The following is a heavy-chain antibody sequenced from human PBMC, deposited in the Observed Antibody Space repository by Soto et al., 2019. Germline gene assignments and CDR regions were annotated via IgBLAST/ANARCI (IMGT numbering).Heavy chain of an antibody. Sequence: SETLSLTCAVYGGSFSGYYWSWIRQPPGKGLEWTGEINHSGSTSYNPSLKSRVTISVDTSKNQFSLKLSSVTAADTAVYYCARRFYGDYYFDYWGQGTLVTVSS. CDR3: ARRFYGDYYFDY. D-gene: IGHD4-17*01. CDR1: GGSFSGYY. J-gene: IGHJ4*02. V-gene: IGHV4-34*01. CDR2: INHSGST.